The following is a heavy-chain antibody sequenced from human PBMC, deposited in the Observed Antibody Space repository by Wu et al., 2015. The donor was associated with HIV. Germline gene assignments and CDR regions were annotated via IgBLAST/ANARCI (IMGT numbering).Heavy chain of an antibody. J-gene: IGHJ4*02. CDR2: INPNSGGT. Sequence: VQLVQSGSEVKTPGASVKVSCTTSGYTFTNYYTHWVRQAPGQGLEWMGWINPNSGGTNFAQKFQGRVTMTRDTSINTVYMELSRLRSDDTAVFYCARGDFLSSGIAAPGTWYFDYVGPREXVATVSS. V-gene: IGHV1-2*02. CDR1: GYTFTNYY. D-gene: IGHD6-13*01. CDR3: ARGDFLSSGIAAPGTWYFDY.